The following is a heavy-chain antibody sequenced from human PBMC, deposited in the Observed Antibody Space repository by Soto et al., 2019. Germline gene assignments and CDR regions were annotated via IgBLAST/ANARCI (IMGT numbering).Heavy chain of an antibody. Sequence: SVKVSCKASGGIFSSYAISWVRQAPGQGLEWMGGIIPFFGTTKYAQKFQGRVTITADESTTTAYMELSSLRSEDTAVYYCAVKSGYCSGGRCQYYYYYYAMDVWGQGSTVTVSS. CDR1: GGIFSSYA. V-gene: IGHV1-69*13. CDR3: AVKSGYCSGGRCQYYYYYYAMDV. D-gene: IGHD2-15*01. J-gene: IGHJ6*02. CDR2: IIPFFGTT.